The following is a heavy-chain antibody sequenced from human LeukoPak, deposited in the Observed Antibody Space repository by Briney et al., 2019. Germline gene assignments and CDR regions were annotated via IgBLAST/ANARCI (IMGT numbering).Heavy chain of an antibody. Sequence: GGSLRLSCAASGFTFSSYAMSWVRQAPGKGLECVSSISGNSGSTYYAHSVKGRFTISRDNSKNTVYLQMNSLRAEDTAVYYCAKVSAWAMVGATYFDYWGQGTLVTVSS. J-gene: IGHJ4*02. V-gene: IGHV3-23*01. CDR1: GFTFSSYA. CDR3: AKVSAWAMVGATYFDY. CDR2: ISGNSGST. D-gene: IGHD1-26*01.